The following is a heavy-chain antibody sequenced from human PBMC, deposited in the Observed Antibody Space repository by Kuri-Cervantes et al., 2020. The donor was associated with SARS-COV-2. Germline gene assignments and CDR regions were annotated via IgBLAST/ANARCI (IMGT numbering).Heavy chain of an antibody. CDR2: IYYSGST. CDR1: GGSISSSSYY. V-gene: IGHV4-39*01. Sequence: GSLRLSCTVSGGSISSSSYYWGWIRQPPGKGLEWIGSIYYSGSTYYNPSLKSRVTISVDTSKNQFSLKLSSVTAADTAVYYCVRHGTVYFDYWGQGTLVTVSS. D-gene: IGHD4-17*01. CDR3: VRHGTVYFDY. J-gene: IGHJ4*02.